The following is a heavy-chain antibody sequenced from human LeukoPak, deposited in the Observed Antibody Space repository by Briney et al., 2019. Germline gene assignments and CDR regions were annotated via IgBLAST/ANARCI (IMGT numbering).Heavy chain of an antibody. CDR1: GYTFTSYG. CDR3: ARESDLISNWGSYFDY. Sequence: GASVKVSCKASGYTFTSYGISWVRQAPGQGLEWMGRIIPILGIANYAQKFQGRVTITADKSTSTAYMELSSLRSEDTAVYYCARESDLISNWGSYFDYWGQGTLVTVSS. V-gene: IGHV1-69*04. CDR2: IIPILGIA. J-gene: IGHJ4*02. D-gene: IGHD7-27*01.